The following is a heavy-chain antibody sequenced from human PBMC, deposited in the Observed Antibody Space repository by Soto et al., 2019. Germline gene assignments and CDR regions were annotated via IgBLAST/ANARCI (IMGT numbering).Heavy chain of an antibody. Sequence: EVQLLESGGGLVQPGGSLRLSCAASGFTFSSYAMCWVRQAPGKGLEWVSAISGSGGSTYYADSVKGRFTNSRDNSKNTLYLQMNSMRAEDTAVYYCAKDGGDDILNGYQNWGQGNLVTVSS. CDR2: ISGSGGST. CDR3: AKDGGDDILNGYQN. CDR1: GFTFSSYA. V-gene: IGHV3-23*01. D-gene: IGHD3-9*01. J-gene: IGHJ4*02.